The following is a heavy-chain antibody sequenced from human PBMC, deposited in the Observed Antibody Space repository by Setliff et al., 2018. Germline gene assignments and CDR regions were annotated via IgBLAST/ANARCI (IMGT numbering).Heavy chain of an antibody. CDR1: GGSFTNYY. J-gene: IGHJ4*02. CDR3: RYWSGYYNNDY. Sequence: SSETLSLTCTVYGGSFTNYYWGWIRQSPGKGLEWIGEINHSGSTNYNPSLKSRLTISVDASTNKFSLKLYSVTAADTAVYYCRYWSGYYNNDYWGQGTLFTVSS. D-gene: IGHD3-3*01. CDR2: INHSGST. V-gene: IGHV4-34*01.